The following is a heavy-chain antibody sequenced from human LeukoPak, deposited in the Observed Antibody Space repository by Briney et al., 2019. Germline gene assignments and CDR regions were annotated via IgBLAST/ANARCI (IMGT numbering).Heavy chain of an antibody. J-gene: IGHJ4*02. CDR2: ISGGGGST. V-gene: IGHV3-23*01. Sequence: SGGSLRLSCAASGFTFSSYAMSRVRQAPGKGLEWVSAISGGGGSTYYADSVKGRFTISRNNSKNTLYLQMNSLRAEDTAVYYCANSLLIGYFDYWGQGTLVTVSS. CDR1: GFTFSSYA. CDR3: ANSLLIGYFDY.